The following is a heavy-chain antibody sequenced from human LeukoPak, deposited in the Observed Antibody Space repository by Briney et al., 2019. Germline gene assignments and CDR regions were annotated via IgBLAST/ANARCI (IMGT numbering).Heavy chain of an antibody. V-gene: IGHV3-21*01. D-gene: IGHD3/OR15-3a*01. CDR1: GFTFSTNT. CDR2: ISGSGSSI. Sequence: GASLKLSCATSGFTFSTNTMNWVGHAPVKGKEWVSAISGSGSSIYYADSVKGRFTISRDNVKNSLFLQMNSLRAEDTAVYYCARGAYSFGPDDYWGQGTLVTVSS. J-gene: IGHJ4*02. CDR3: ARGAYSFGPDDY.